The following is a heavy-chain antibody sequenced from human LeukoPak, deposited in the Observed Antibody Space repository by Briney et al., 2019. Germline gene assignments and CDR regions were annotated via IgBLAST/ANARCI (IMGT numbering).Heavy chain of an antibody. CDR2: IKQDGSEE. J-gene: IGHJ4*02. V-gene: IGHV3-7*02. CDR3: ARAGYYGVGTPDN. D-gene: IGHD3-10*01. CDR1: GFTFSRYW. Sequence: GGSLRLSCAGSGFTFSRYWMSWVRQAPGKGLEWVANIKQDGSEEYYVDSVKGRFTISRDNAKSSLYLQMNSLRVEDTAVYYCARAGYYGVGTPDNWGQGTLVTVSS.